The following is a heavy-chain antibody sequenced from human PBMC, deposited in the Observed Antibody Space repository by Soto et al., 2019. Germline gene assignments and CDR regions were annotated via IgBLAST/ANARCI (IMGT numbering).Heavy chain of an antibody. V-gene: IGHV4-59*01. J-gene: IGHJ3*02. CDR3: ARGEGDDAFDI. Sequence: KPSETLSLTCTVSGGSISSYYWSWIRQPPGKGLEWFGYIYYSGSTNYNPSLKSRVTISVDTSKNQFSLKLSSVTAADTAVYYCARGEGDDAFDIWGQGTMVTVSS. CDR2: IYYSGST. CDR1: GGSISSYY.